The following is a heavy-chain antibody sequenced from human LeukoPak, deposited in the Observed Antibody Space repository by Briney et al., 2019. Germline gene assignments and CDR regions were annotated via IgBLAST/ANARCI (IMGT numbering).Heavy chain of an antibody. CDR3: ARGRGGDFDY. CDR2: IKSDV. CDR1: GFTFSSYW. Sequence: GGSLRLSCAASGFTFSSYWMHWVRQAPGKGLVWVSRIKSDVTYADSVRGRFTISRDNGKNTLYLQMNSLRAEDTAVYYCARGRGGDFDYWGQGTLVTVSS. J-gene: IGHJ4*02. V-gene: IGHV3-74*01.